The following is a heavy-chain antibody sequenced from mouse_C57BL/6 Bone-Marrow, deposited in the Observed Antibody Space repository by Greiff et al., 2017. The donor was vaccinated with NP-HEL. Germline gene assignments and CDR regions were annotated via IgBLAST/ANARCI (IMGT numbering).Heavy chain of an antibody. CDR2: IYPRSGNT. Sequence: QVTLKESGAELARPGASVKLSCKASGYTFTSYGISWVKQRTGQGLEWIGEIYPRSGNTYYNEKFKGKATLTADKSSSTAYMELRSLTSEDSAVYFCARDYYGTFDYWGQGTTLTVSS. J-gene: IGHJ2*01. V-gene: IGHV1-81*01. CDR3: ARDYYGTFDY. D-gene: IGHD1-1*01. CDR1: GYTFTSYG.